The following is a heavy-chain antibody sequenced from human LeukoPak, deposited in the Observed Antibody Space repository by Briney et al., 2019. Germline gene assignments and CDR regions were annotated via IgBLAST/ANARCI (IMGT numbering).Heavy chain of an antibody. D-gene: IGHD3-10*02. CDR2: ISPGGGPT. Sequence: GGSLRLSCAGSGFPFSIYGMNWVRQAPGKGLEWVSGISPGGGPTYYADSVKGRFTISRDNAKNSLYLQMNSLRAEDTAVYYCAELGITMIGGVWGKGTTVTISS. CDR1: GFPFSIYG. J-gene: IGHJ6*04. V-gene: IGHV3-23*01. CDR3: AELGITMIGGV.